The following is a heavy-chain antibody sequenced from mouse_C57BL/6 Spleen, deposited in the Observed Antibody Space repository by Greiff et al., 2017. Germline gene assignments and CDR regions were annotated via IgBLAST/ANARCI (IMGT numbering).Heavy chain of an antibody. Sequence: EVKLMESGPGLVKPSQTVFLTCTVTGISITTGNYRWSWIRQFPGNKLEWIGYIYYSGTITYNPSLTSRTTITRDTPKNQFFLEMNSLTAEDTATYYCARGGNYGSHFDYWGQGTTLTVSS. CDR3: ARGGNYGSHFDY. J-gene: IGHJ2*01. D-gene: IGHD2-1*01. CDR2: IYYSGTI. V-gene: IGHV3-5*01. CDR1: GISITTGNYR.